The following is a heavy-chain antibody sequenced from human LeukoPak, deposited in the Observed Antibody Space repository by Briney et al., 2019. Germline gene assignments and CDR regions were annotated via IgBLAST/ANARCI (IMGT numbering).Heavy chain of an antibody. CDR3: AREASMVRGVITNRAYYYYYYMDV. V-gene: IGHV4-59*12. J-gene: IGHJ6*03. Sequence: SETLSLTCTVSGGSISSYYWSWIRQPPGKGLEWIGYIYYSGSTNYNPSLKSRVTISVDTSKNQFSLKLSSVTAADTAVYYCAREASMVRGVITNRAYYYYYYMDVWGKGTTVTISS. D-gene: IGHD3-10*01. CDR1: GGSISSYY. CDR2: IYYSGST.